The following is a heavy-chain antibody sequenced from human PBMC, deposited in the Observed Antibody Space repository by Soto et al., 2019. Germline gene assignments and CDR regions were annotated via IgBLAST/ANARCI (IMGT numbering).Heavy chain of an antibody. CDR3: ATGGNYYESRGLAY. CDR2: IIPIFGTA. J-gene: IGHJ4*02. D-gene: IGHD3-22*01. Sequence: QVQLVQSVAEVKKPGSSVKVSCKASGDSFSSYAISWVRQAPGHGLEWMGRIIPIFGTANYAQRVEGRVTITADESTSTANMELSSLRADDTAVYYWATGGNYYESRGLAYWGQGTLVTVSS. V-gene: IGHV1-69*01. CDR1: GDSFSSYA.